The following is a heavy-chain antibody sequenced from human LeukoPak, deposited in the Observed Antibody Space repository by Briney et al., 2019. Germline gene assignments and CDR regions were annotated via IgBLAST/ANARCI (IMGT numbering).Heavy chain of an antibody. J-gene: IGHJ4*02. CDR3: ARQRGVATNVDY. CDR1: GNTFTNYW. D-gene: IGHD5-12*01. V-gene: IGHV5-51*01. CDR2: IYPGDSET. Sequence: GESLKISCKGSGNTFTNYWIGWVRQLPGKGLEWMGIIYPGDSETRYSPSFQGQVTISADKSISTAYLQWSSLKASDTAMYYCARQRGVATNVDYWGQGTLVTVSS.